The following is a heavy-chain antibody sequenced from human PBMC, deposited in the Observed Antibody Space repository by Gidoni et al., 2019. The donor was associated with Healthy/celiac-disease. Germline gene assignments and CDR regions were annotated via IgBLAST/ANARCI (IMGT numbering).Heavy chain of an antibody. V-gene: IGHV3-15*01. CDR3: TTEENLVGATPLGAFDI. Sequence: EVQLVESGGGWVKPGGSLRLSCAASGFTFSNAWLSWVRQALGKGLEWVGRIKSKTDGGTTDYAAPVKGRFTISRDDSKNTLYLQMNSLKTEDTAVYYCTTEENLVGATPLGAFDIWGQGTMVTVSS. J-gene: IGHJ3*02. CDR2: IKSKTDGGTT. D-gene: IGHD1-26*01. CDR1: GFTFSNAW.